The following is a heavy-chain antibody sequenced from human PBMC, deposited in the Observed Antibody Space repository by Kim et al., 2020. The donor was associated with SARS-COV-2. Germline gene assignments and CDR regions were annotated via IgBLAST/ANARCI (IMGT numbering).Heavy chain of an antibody. CDR2: IYHSGSS. D-gene: IGHD3-9*01. V-gene: IGHV4-4*02. Sequence: SETLSLTCAVSGGSISSSNWWSWVRQPPGKGLEWIGEIYHSGSSNYNPSLKSRVTISVDKSKNQFSLKLSSVTAADTAVYYCARDLSGILTGRGFDPWGQGTLVTVSS. CDR1: GGSISSSNW. J-gene: IGHJ5*02. CDR3: ARDLSGILTGRGFDP.